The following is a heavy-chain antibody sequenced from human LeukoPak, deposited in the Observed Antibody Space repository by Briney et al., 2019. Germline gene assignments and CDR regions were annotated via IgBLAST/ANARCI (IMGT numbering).Heavy chain of an antibody. Sequence: GGSLRLPCAASGFTFSSYAMSWVRQAPGKGLEWVSAISGSGGSTYYADSVKGRFTISRDNSKNTLYLQMNSLRAEDTAVYYCAKVRTYQLLSRGWFDPWGQGTLVTVSS. CDR1: GFTFSSYA. V-gene: IGHV3-23*01. CDR3: AKVRTYQLLSRGWFDP. D-gene: IGHD2-2*01. J-gene: IGHJ5*02. CDR2: ISGSGGST.